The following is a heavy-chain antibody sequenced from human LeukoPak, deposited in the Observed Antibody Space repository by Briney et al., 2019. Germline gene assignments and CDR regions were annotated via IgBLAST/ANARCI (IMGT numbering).Heavy chain of an antibody. D-gene: IGHD3-22*01. CDR2: IYYSGST. V-gene: IGHV4-59*08. J-gene: IGHJ5*02. CDR3: VNYDSHGNWFDP. Sequence: NTSETLSLTCTVSGGSISRYYWSWIRQPPGKGLEWIGYIYYSGSTNYNPSLKSRVTISVDTSKNQFSLKLSSVTAADTAVYYCVNYDSHGNWFDPWGQGTLVTVSS. CDR1: GGSISRYY.